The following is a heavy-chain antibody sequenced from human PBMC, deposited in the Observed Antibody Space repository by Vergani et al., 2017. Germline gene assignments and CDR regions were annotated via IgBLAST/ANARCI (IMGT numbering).Heavy chain of an antibody. V-gene: IGHV4-61*08. CDR3: ARSRIYYGAGSPDY. Sequence: QVQLQESGPGLVKPSQTLSLTCSVSGDSISSGVYYWNWIRQHPAKGLEWMGYVSFRGDTLYDPSVKGRMTISLNTSSNQFSLYLTSVTAADTAVYYCARSRIYYGAGSPDYWGQGTLVTVSS. CDR2: VSFRGDT. D-gene: IGHD3-10*01. CDR1: GDSISSGVYY. J-gene: IGHJ4*02.